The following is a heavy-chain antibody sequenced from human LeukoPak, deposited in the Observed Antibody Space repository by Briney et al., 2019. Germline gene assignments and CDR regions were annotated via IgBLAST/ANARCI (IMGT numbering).Heavy chain of an antibody. J-gene: IGHJ5*02. CDR2: IYYSGST. Sequence: SETLSLTCTVSGGSISSSSYYWGWIRQPPGKGLEWIGSIYYSGSTYYNPSLKSRVTISVDTSKNQFSLKLSSVTAADTVVYYCARDGLGYCSGGGCDNWFDPWGQGTLVTVSS. D-gene: IGHD2-15*01. CDR1: GGSISSSSYY. V-gene: IGHV4-39*07. CDR3: ARDGLGYCSGGGCDNWFDP.